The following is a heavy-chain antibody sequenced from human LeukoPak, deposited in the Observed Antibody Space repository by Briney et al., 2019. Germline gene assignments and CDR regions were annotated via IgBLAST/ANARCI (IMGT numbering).Heavy chain of an antibody. CDR3: ARGLRAYWNYLSY. CDR1: GGSFSGYY. J-gene: IGHJ4*02. CDR2: INHSGST. Sequence: SETLSLTCAVYGGSFSGYYWSWIRQPPGKGLEWIGEINHSGSTNYNPSLKSRVTISVDTSKNQFSLKLSSVTAADTAVYYCARGLRAYWNYLSYWGQGTLVTVSS. V-gene: IGHV4-34*01. D-gene: IGHD1-7*01.